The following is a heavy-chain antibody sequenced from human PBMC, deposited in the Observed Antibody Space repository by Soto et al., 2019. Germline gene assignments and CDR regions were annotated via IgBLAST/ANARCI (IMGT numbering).Heavy chain of an antibody. J-gene: IGHJ6*02. V-gene: IGHV3-23*01. CDR2: IRGSGGNT. D-gene: IGHD2-15*01. Sequence: GGSLRLSCAASGFTFSSYAMSWVRQAPGKGLEWVSAIRGSGGNTYYADSVKGRFTISRDNSKNTLYLQMNSLRAEDTAVYYCGRVPFLYCSVGSGDPPLYSYYVRDVWGQGTTVTVSS. CDR1: GFTFSSYA. CDR3: GRVPFLYCSVGSGDPPLYSYYVRDV.